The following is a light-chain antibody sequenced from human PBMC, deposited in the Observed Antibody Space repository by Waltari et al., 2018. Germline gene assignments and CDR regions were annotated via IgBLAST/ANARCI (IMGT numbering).Light chain of an antibody. CDR2: AAS. Sequence: DIQMTQSPSSLSTSVGDRVTITCPASQGIDRYLNWYQHKPGKAPKLLICAASTLQSGVPSRFSGRGTWTDFTLSIRSLQPEDFATYYCQQSYSTPITFGQGTRLDMK. CDR1: QGIDRY. V-gene: IGKV1-39*01. J-gene: IGKJ5*01. CDR3: QQSYSTPIT.